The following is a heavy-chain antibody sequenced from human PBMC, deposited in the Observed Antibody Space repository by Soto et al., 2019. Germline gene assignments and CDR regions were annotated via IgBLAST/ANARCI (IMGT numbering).Heavy chain of an antibody. D-gene: IGHD2-2*01. CDR3: ARVALYCSSTSCYLGGLDY. J-gene: IGHJ4*02. Sequence: ESGGGLVKPGGSLRLSCAASGFTFSSYSMNWVRQAPGKGLEWVSSISSSSSYIYYADSVKGRFTISRDNAKNSLYLQMNSLRAEDTAVYYCARVALYCSSTSCYLGGLDYWGQGTLVTVSS. CDR2: ISSSSSYI. CDR1: GFTFSSYS. V-gene: IGHV3-21*01.